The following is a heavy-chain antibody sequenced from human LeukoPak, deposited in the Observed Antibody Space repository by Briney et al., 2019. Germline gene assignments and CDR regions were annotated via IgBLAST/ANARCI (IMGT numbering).Heavy chain of an antibody. CDR2: ISGSGGGT. J-gene: IGHJ4*02. D-gene: IGHD1-1*01. CDR3: ARVFHWDY. CDR1: GFIFSSYA. Sequence: GGSLRLSCAAPGFIFSSYAMSWVRQAPGKGLEWVSGISGSGGGTYYADSVKGRFTISRDNSKNTLYLQMNSLRAEDTAVYYCARVFHWDYWGQGTLVTVSS. V-gene: IGHV3-23*01.